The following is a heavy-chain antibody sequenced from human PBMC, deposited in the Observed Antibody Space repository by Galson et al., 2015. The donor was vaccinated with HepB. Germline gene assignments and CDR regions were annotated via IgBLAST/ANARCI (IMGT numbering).Heavy chain of an antibody. Sequence: SLRLSCAASGFTFSSYAMHWVRQAPGKGLEWVAVISYDGSNKYYADSVKGRFTISRDNSKNTLYLQMNSLRAEDTAVYYCARDLKAPGARGLDYWGQGTLVTVSS. J-gene: IGHJ4*02. V-gene: IGHV3-30*04. CDR3: ARDLKAPGARGLDY. CDR2: ISYDGSNK. CDR1: GFTFSSYA. D-gene: IGHD7-27*01.